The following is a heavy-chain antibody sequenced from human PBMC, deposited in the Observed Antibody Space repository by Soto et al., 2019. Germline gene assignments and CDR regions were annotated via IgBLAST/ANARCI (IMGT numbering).Heavy chain of an antibody. CDR2: ISYDGSNK. V-gene: IGHV3-30-3*01. D-gene: IGHD5-18*01. CDR3: ARELGGYSYGSIFYYYVMDV. Sequence: GGSLRLSCAASGFTFSSYAMHWVRQAPGKGLEWVAVISYDGSNKYYADSVKGRFTISRDNSKNTLYLQMNSLRAEDTAVYYCARELGGYSYGSIFYYYVMDVWGQGTTVIVSS. CDR1: GFTFSSYA. J-gene: IGHJ6*02.